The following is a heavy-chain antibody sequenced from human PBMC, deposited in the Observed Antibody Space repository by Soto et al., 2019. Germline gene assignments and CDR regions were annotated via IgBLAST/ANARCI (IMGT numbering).Heavy chain of an antibody. CDR2: IIPIFGTA. D-gene: IGHD5-18*01. CDR1: GGTFSSYA. CDR3: ARAGYSYGYVSWFDP. Sequence: QVQLVQSGAEVKKPGSSVKVSCKASGGTFSSYAISWVRQAPGQGLEWMGGIIPIFGTANYAQKFQGRVTITAAESKSTAYMEMSSLRSEDTAVYYCARAGYSYGYVSWFDPWGQGTLVTVSS. V-gene: IGHV1-69*01. J-gene: IGHJ5*02.